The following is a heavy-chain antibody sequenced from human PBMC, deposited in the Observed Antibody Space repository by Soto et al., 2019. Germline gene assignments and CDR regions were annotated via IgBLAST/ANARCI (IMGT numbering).Heavy chain of an antibody. J-gene: IGHJ4*02. Sequence: QVQLVQSGAEARKPGSSVKISCTVSGDSFSSYTLTWVRQAPGQGLEWMGGIIPIFHSTIYSQRFKGSVTFTADDSTNTAYLQLTNLRFDDTAIYYCARPSGLLGQYSALPEFWGQGTLVSVSS. V-gene: IGHV1-69*19. D-gene: IGHD5-12*01. CDR3: ARPSGLLGQYSALPEF. CDR1: GDSFSSYT. CDR2: IIPIFHST.